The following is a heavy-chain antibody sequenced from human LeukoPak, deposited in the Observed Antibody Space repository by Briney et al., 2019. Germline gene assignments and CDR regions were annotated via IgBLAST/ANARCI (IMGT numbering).Heavy chain of an antibody. V-gene: IGHV3-23*01. CDR2: ISGSGGST. J-gene: IGHJ4*02. CDR1: GFTFSSYA. Sequence: QTGGSLRLSCVASGFTFSSYAMRWVRQAPGKVLEWVSSISGSGGSTYYADSVEGRLTISRDNSRNTLYLQINSLRADDTAVYYCAKVWYFTGWSPPEYWGQGTLVTVSS. CDR3: AKVWYFTGWSPPEY. D-gene: IGHD2-8*02.